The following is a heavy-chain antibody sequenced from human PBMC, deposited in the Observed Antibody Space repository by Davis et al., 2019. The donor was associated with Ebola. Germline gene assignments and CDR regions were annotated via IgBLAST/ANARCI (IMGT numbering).Heavy chain of an antibody. V-gene: IGHV3-30*18. CDR2: ISYDGSNK. CDR1: GFTFSSYD. D-gene: IGHD5-24*01. Sequence: PSETLSLTCAASGFTFSSYDMHWVRQAPGKGLEWVAVISYDGSNKYYADSVKGRFTISRGNSKNTLYLQMNSLRAEDTAVYYCAKVKVEIYYYYGMDVWGQGTTVTVSS. J-gene: IGHJ6*02. CDR3: AKVKVEIYYYYGMDV.